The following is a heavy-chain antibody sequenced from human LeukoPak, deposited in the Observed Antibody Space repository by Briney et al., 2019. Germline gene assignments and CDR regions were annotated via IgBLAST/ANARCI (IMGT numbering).Heavy chain of an antibody. D-gene: IGHD1-7*01. Sequence: PGGSLRLSCAASGFTFTSYSMSWVRQAPGKGVEWVSGTSDRGDYTYYADSVKGRFAISRDSSKNPLFLQMNSLRAEDTALYFCARKAQYNGHYPLDYWGQGTLVTVSS. CDR3: ARKAQYNGHYPLDY. CDR2: TSDRGDYT. CDR1: GFTFTSYS. V-gene: IGHV3-23*01. J-gene: IGHJ4*02.